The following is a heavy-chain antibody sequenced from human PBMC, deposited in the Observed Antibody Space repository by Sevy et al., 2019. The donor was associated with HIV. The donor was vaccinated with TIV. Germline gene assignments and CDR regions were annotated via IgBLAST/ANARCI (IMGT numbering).Heavy chain of an antibody. CDR3: TNYVHY. CDR2: ISSGFSK. V-gene: IGHV3-48*03. CDR1: GFTFNVYE. Sequence: GGSLRLSCAASGFTFNVYEMNWVRQAPGKGLEWVSYISSGFSKSYADSVKGRFTISSDNTKNSLYLQMNSLRAEDTAVYYCTNYVHYWGQGTLVTVSS. J-gene: IGHJ4*02.